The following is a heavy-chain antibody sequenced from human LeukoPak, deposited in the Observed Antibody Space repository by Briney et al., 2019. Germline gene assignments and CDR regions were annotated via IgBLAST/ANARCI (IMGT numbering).Heavy chain of an antibody. CDR1: GFTFSTSW. CDR2: IKHDGSEK. V-gene: IGHV3-7*01. Sequence: GGSLRLSCAASGFTFSTSWMTWVRQAPGKGLEFVANIKHDGSEKYYVDSVQGRFTISRDNAKNSLYLQMNSLRAEDTAVYYCASSDIVVVPAATAVDYWGQGTLVTVSS. J-gene: IGHJ4*02. CDR3: ASSDIVVVPAATAVDY. D-gene: IGHD2-2*01.